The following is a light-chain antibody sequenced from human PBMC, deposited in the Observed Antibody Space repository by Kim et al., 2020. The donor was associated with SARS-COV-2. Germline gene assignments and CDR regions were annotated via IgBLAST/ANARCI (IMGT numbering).Light chain of an antibody. Sequence: SPGERATLSCRASQSVRSSYLAWYQQKPGQAPRLLIYNASNRATGIPDRFSGSGSGTDFTLTISRVQPEDFAVYDCQQYGDSPRTFGQGTKVDIK. CDR3: QQYGDSPRT. V-gene: IGKV3-20*01. CDR1: QSVRSSY. CDR2: NAS. J-gene: IGKJ1*01.